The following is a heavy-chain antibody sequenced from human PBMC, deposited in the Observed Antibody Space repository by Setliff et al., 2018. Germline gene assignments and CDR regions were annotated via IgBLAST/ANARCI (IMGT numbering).Heavy chain of an antibody. V-gene: IGHV3-64*01. D-gene: IGHD6-13*01. CDR1: GFTFSRYA. CDR2: ISSNGGST. Sequence: GGSLRLSCTASGFTFSRYAMHWVRQAPGKGLEYVSGISSNGGSTYYVNSVKGRFTISRDNSKNTLYLQMGSLRAEDMAVYYCARDRGAAAGWNWFDPWGQGTLVTVSS. CDR3: ARDRGAAAGWNWFDP. J-gene: IGHJ5*02.